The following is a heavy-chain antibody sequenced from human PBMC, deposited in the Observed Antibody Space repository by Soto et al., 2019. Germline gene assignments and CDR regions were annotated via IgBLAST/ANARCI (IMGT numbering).Heavy chain of an antibody. CDR3: ARVDCSSTSCFQESYYYMDV. V-gene: IGHV5-51*01. CDR2: IYPGDSDT. Sequence: GESLKISCKGSGYSFTSYWIGWVRQMPGKGLEWMGIIYPGDSDTRYSPSFQGQATISADKSISTAYLQWSSLKASDTAMYYCARVDCSSTSCFQESYYYMDVWGKGTTVTVSS. CDR1: GYSFTSYW. D-gene: IGHD2-2*01. J-gene: IGHJ6*03.